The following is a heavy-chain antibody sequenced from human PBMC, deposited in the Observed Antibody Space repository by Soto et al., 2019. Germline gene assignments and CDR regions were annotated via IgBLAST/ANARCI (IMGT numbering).Heavy chain of an antibody. V-gene: IGHV3-30*18. Sequence: GGSLRLSCAASGFTFSSYGMHWVRQAPGKGLEWVAVISYDGSNKYYADSVKGRFTISRDNSKNTLYLQMNSLRAEDTAVYYCAKVIPIAARYSTGAFDYWGQGTLVTVSS. D-gene: IGHD6-6*01. CDR1: GFTFSSYG. CDR3: AKVIPIAARYSTGAFDY. CDR2: ISYDGSNK. J-gene: IGHJ4*02.